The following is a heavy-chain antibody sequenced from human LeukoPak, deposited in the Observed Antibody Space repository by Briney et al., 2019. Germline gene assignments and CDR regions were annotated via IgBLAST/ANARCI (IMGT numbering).Heavy chain of an antibody. Sequence: GGSLRLSCAASGFTFSTYDMHWVRQTTEKGLEWVSAIGTTGDTYYSVSVKGRFTISRENAKNSLYLQMNSLGAGDTAVYYCARERQVAVLDALGFWGQGTMVTVSS. J-gene: IGHJ3*01. CDR1: GFTFSTYD. CDR2: IGTTGDT. CDR3: ARERQVAVLDALGF. D-gene: IGHD2-15*01. V-gene: IGHV3-13*04.